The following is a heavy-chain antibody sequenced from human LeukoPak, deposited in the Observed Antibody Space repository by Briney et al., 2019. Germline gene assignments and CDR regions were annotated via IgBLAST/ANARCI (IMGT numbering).Heavy chain of an antibody. D-gene: IGHD3-3*01. CDR3: AKSVAIYFYYGLDV. J-gene: IGHJ6*02. V-gene: IGHV3-23*01. CDR2: ISGSVSST. CDR1: GFTFSSYA. Sequence: GGSLRLSCAASGFTFSSYAMSWVRQAPGKGLEWVSGISGSVSSTYYADSVKGRFTISRDNSKNTLFLQMNSLRAEDTAPYYCAKSVAIYFYYGLDVWGQGTTVAVSS.